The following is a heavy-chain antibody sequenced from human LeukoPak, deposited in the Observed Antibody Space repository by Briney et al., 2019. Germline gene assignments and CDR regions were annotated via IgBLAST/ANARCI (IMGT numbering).Heavy chain of an antibody. V-gene: IGHV1-2*02. D-gene: IGHD1-26*01. CDR3: AGDEINYSGSWPGYFDY. Sequence: GASVKVSCKASGYTFTGYYMHWVRQAPGQGLEWMGWINPNSGGTNYAQKFQGRVTMTRDTSISTAYMELSRLRSDDTAVYYCAGDEINYSGSWPGYFDYWGQGTLVTVSS. CDR2: INPNSGGT. CDR1: GYTFTGYY. J-gene: IGHJ4*02.